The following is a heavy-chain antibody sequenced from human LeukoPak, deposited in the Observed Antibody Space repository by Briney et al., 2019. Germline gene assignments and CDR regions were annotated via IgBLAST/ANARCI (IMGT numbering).Heavy chain of an antibody. V-gene: IGHV3-48*01. CDR1: GFTFSSYS. J-gene: IGHJ5*02. CDR2: ISSSSSTI. Sequence: PGGSLRLSCAASGFTFSSYSMNWVRQAPGKGLEWVSYISSSSSTIYYADSVKGRFTISRDNAKNSLYLQMNSLRAEDTAVYYCARDPTVDTPMVGNNWFDPWGQGTLVTVSS. CDR3: ARDPTVDTPMVGNNWFDP. D-gene: IGHD5-18*01.